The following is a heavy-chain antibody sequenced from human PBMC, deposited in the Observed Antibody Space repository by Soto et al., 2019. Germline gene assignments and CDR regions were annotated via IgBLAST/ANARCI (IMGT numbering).Heavy chain of an antibody. CDR2: IIPIFGTA. CDR3: ARVRVRFLEWLGSEG. J-gene: IGHJ4*02. V-gene: IGHV1-69*12. Sequence: QVQLVQSGAEVKKPGSSVKVSCKASGGTFSSYAISWVRQAPGQGLEWMGGIIPIFGTANYAQKSQGRVTITADASTSTAYMELSSLRSEDTAVYYCARVRVRFLEWLGSEGWGQGPLVPVSS. D-gene: IGHD3-3*01. CDR1: GGTFSSYA.